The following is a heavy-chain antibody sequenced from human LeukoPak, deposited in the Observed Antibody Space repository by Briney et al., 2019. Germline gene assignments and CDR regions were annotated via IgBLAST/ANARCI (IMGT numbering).Heavy chain of an antibody. CDR3: TTVEVDTAMVNWFDP. Sequence: GGSLRLSCAASGFTFSSYWMSWVRQAPGKGLEWVGRIKSKTDGGTTDYAAPVKGRFTISRDDSKNTLYLQMNSLKTEDTAVYYCTTVEVDTAMVNWFDPWGQGTLVTVSS. J-gene: IGHJ5*02. CDR2: IKSKTDGGTT. V-gene: IGHV3-15*01. CDR1: GFTFSSYW. D-gene: IGHD5-18*01.